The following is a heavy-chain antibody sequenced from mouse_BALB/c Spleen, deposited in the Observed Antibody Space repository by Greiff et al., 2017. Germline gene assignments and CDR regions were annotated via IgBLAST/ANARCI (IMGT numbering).Heavy chain of an antibody. Sequence: DVMLVESGGGLVQPGGSLRLSCVTSGFTFTDYYMSWVRQPPGKALEWLGFIRNKANGYTTEYSASVKGRFTISRDNSQSILYLQMNTLRAEDSATYYCAREDDYYFDYWGQGTTLTVSS. CDR1: GFTFTDYY. D-gene: IGHD2-4*01. CDR3: AREDDYYFDY. J-gene: IGHJ2*01. CDR2: IRNKANGYTT. V-gene: IGHV7-3*02.